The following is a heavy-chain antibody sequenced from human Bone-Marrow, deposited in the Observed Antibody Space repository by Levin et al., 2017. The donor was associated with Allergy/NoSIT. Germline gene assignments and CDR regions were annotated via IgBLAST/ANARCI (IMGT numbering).Heavy chain of an antibody. CDR3: ARDRVAVPAAAHDDFDI. CDR2: IYYSGSI. CDR1: GGSIRSTTYY. V-gene: IGHV4-39*01. D-gene: IGHD6-19*01. Sequence: SETLSLTCTASGGSIRSTTYYWAWIRQPPGKGPEWIGSIYYSGSIYYNPSLKSRVTISADTSTSQFSLKLTSVTATETAVYYGARDRVAVPAAAHDDFDIWGQGTLVTVSS. J-gene: IGHJ3*02.